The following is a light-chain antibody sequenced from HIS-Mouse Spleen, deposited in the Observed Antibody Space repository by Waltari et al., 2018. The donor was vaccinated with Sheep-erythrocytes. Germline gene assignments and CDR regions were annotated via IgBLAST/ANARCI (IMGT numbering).Light chain of an antibody. J-gene: IGLJ3*02. CDR1: SSNIGNNY. CDR2: DNK. CDR3: GTWDSSLSAGRV. V-gene: IGLV1-51*01. Sequence: QSVLTQPPSVSAAPGQKVTISCSGSSSNIGNNYVSWYQQLPGTAPKLLIYDNKKRPSGIPDRVSGSKSGTSATLGSTGLQTGDEADYYCGTWDSSLSAGRVFGGGTKLTVL.